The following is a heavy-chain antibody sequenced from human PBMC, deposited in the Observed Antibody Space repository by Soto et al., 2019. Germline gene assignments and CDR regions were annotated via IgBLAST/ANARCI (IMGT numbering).Heavy chain of an antibody. V-gene: IGHV3-64*01. Sequence: EVQLAESGGGMVQPGGSLRLSCVASGFTFSSYYMHWVRQAPGKGLEYVSSISSNGGTTYYGNSVKGRFTISRDNSKNTPYLQMGSLRAEDMAVYYCVRRVSGNYDYWGQGTLVTVSS. CDR2: ISSNGGTT. J-gene: IGHJ4*02. CDR3: VRRVSGNYDY. D-gene: IGHD1-7*01. CDR1: GFTFSSYY.